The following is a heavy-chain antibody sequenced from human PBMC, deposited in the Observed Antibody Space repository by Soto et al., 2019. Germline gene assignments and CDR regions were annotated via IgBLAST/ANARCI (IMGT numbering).Heavy chain of an antibody. CDR1: GFTFSSYG. J-gene: IGHJ6*02. D-gene: IGHD2-2*01. CDR3: ARDGGGYCSSTSCYSAGGMDV. Sequence: QVQLVESGGGVVQPGRSLRLSCAASGFTFSSYGMHWVRQATGKGLEWVEVIWHDGSNIYYADSVKGRFTISRDNSKNTLYLQMNRLRAEETAVYYCARDGGGYCSSTSCYSAGGMDVWGQGTTVTVSS. V-gene: IGHV3-33*01. CDR2: IWHDGSNI.